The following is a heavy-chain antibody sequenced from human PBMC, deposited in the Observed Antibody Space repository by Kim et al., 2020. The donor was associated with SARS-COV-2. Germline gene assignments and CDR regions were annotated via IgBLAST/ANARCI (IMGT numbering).Heavy chain of an antibody. CDR3: ARGDSSGYYGPDLTLDV. CDR2: TYYRSKWYN. CDR1: GDSVSSNSAA. J-gene: IGHJ6*02. Sequence: SQTLSLTCAISGDSVSSNSAAWNWIRQSPSRGLEWLGRTYYRSKWYNDYAVSVKSRITINPDTSKNQFSLQLNSVTPEDTAVYYCARGDSSGYYGPDLTLDVWGQGTTVTVSS. V-gene: IGHV6-1*01. D-gene: IGHD3-22*01.